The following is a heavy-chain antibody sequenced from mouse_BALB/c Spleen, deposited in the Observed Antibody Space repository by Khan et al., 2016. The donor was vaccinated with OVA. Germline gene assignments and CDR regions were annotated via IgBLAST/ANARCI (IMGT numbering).Heavy chain of an antibody. Sequence: EVELVESGGGSVKPGGSLKLSCEVSGFTFSSYVMSWIRQTPEKRLEWVASISSSGSTYYPDSVKGRFTISRDNDRNVVYLQMSSLRSEDMAMYSGAREAYRYDEYYFDYWGQGTTLTVSS. CDR2: ISSSGST. CDR1: GFTFSSYV. CDR3: AREAYRYDEYYFDY. D-gene: IGHD2-14*01. J-gene: IGHJ2*01. V-gene: IGHV5-6-5*01.